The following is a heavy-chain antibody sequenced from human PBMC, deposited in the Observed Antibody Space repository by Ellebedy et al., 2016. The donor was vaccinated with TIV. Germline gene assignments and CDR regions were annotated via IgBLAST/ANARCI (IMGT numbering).Heavy chain of an antibody. D-gene: IGHD2-21*01. CDR2: INHGGTT. V-gene: IGHV4-34*01. CDR3: GRGRYWGFDV. J-gene: IGHJ3*01. Sequence: SETLSLTXAVNSGSFTAFYWSWIRQSPGQGLQWLAEINHGGTTNYNPSLDSRVTISVDPSRKQFSLRVTSVTAADTAVYYCGRGRYWGFDVWGQGTVVTVSS. CDR1: SGSFTAFY.